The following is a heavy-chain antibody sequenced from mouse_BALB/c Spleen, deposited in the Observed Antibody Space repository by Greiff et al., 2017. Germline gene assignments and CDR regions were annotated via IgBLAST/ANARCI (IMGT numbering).Heavy chain of an antibody. Sequence: EVQGVESGGGLVQPGGSRKLSCAASGFTFSSFGMHWVRQAPEKGLEWVAYISSGSSTIYYADTVKGRFTISRDNPKNTLFLQMTSLRSEDTAMYYCARSRENYYAMDYWGQGTSVTVSS. V-gene: IGHV5-17*02. J-gene: IGHJ4*01. CDR2: ISSGSSTI. CDR1: GFTFSSFG. CDR3: ARSRENYYAMDY.